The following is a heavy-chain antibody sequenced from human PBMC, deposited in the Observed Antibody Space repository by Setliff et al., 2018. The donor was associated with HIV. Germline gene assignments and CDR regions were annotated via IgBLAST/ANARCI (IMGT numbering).Heavy chain of an antibody. J-gene: IGHJ4*02. CDR2: IYTSGST. D-gene: IGHD3-3*01. V-gene: IGHV4-4*09. CDR1: GGSISSYY. Sequence: KTSETLSLTCTVSGGSISSYYWSWIRQPPGKGLEWIGYIYTSGSTNYNPSLKSRVTMSVDTSKKQVSLKLSSVTAADTAVYYCARHANYDFWSGYWGYYFDYWGQGTLVTVSS. CDR3: ARHANYDFWSGYWGYYFDY.